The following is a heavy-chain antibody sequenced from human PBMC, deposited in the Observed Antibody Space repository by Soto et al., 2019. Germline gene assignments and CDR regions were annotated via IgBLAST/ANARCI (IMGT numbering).Heavy chain of an antibody. CDR3: ARGFGRNAGALMSRSGTTADYGMEV. V-gene: IGHV1-69*13. Sequence: ASVKVSCKASGGTFSSYAISWVRQAPGQGLEWMGGIIPIFGTANYAQKFQGRVTITADESTSTAYMELSSLRSEDTAVYYCARGFGRNAGALMSRSGTTADYGMEVWGQGTTVTASS. D-gene: IGHD1-1*01. CDR2: IIPIFGTA. J-gene: IGHJ6*01. CDR1: GGTFSSYA.